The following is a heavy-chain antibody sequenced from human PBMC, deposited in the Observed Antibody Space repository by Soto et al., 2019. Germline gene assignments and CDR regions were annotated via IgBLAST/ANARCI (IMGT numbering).Heavy chain of an antibody. Sequence: EVQLAESGGGLAQPGGSLRLSCAASGFTLSGYAMDWVRQAPGKGLEYVSGISSNGVGTYYAKSVQGRFTISRDKSKNTVYLQMGSLRPEDMAVYYCARRARPDFYYMDVWGKGTTVTVSS. J-gene: IGHJ6*03. V-gene: IGHV3-64*01. D-gene: IGHD6-6*01. CDR2: ISSNGVGT. CDR3: ARRARPDFYYMDV. CDR1: GFTLSGYA.